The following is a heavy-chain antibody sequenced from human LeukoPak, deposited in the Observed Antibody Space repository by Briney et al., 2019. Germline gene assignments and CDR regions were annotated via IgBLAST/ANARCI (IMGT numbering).Heavy chain of an antibody. Sequence: GGSLRLSCAASGFTFSDYSMNWVRQAPGKGLECISYISASSTTIYYADSVMGRFTISRDNAKNSLYLQMNSLRDEDTAVYYCARDGTVTHAWSGYGFDVWGQGTMVTVSS. D-gene: IGHD4-17*01. J-gene: IGHJ3*01. CDR3: ARDGTVTHAWSGYGFDV. CDR2: ISASSTTI. CDR1: GFTFSDYS. V-gene: IGHV3-48*02.